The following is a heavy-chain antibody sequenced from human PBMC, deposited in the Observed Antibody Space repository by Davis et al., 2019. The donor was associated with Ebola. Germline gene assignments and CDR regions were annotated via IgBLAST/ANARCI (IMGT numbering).Heavy chain of an antibody. Sequence: PSETLSPTCAVSGGSISSGGYSWSWIRQPPGKGLEWIGYIYHSGSTYYNPSLKSRVTISVDTSKSQFSLKLSSVTAADTAVYYCARAPQAYEPFDYWGQGTLVTVSS. CDR2: IYHSGST. CDR3: ARAPQAYEPFDY. CDR1: GGSISSGGYS. D-gene: IGHD5-12*01. J-gene: IGHJ4*02. V-gene: IGHV4-30-2*05.